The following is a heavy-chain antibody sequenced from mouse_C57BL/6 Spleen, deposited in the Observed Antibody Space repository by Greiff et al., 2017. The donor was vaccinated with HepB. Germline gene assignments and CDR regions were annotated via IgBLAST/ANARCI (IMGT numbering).Heavy chain of an antibody. J-gene: IGHJ2*01. V-gene: IGHV1-5*01. CDR1: GYTFTSYW. Sequence: VQLQQSGTVLARPGASVKMSCKTSGYTFTSYWMHWVKQRPGRGLEWIGAIYPGNSDTSYNQKFKGKGKLTAVTSASTAYMELSSLTNEDSAVYYCTEGGDDYDGFDYWGQGTTLTVSS. D-gene: IGHD2-4*01. CDR3: TEGGDDYDGFDY. CDR2: IYPGNSDT.